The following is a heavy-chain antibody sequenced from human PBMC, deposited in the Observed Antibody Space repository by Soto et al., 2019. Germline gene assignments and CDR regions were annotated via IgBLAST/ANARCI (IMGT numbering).Heavy chain of an antibody. V-gene: IGHV1-69*01. CDR3: ARDSSSWYFFDY. J-gene: IGHJ4*02. D-gene: IGHD6-13*01. CDR2: IIPLWGST. CDR1: GGTLSSFA. Sequence: QVQLVQSGAEVKKPGSSVKVSCKASGGTLSSFAISCVRQAPGQGLEWIGGIIPLWGSTSYAQKFQGRVTITADESTNTAYMELNGLRSEDTAVYYCARDSSSWYFFDYWGQGTLVTVSS.